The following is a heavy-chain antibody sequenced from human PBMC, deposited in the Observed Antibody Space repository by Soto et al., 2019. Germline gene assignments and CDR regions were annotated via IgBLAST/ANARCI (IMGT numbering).Heavy chain of an antibody. CDR3: ARRGDRSGYYLYFDY. J-gene: IGHJ4*02. D-gene: IGHD5-12*01. CDR1: GSTISGSGYY. V-gene: IGHV4-39*01. Sequence: QLQLQESGPGLVKPSETLSLTCTVSGSTISGSGYYWAWFRQPPGKGLEWIGSIHYSGSTYYNLSLKSRVPIPVAPSKNQLSMRLGSVTAADTAVYYCARRGDRSGYYLYFDYWGQGTLVTVSS. CDR2: IHYSGST.